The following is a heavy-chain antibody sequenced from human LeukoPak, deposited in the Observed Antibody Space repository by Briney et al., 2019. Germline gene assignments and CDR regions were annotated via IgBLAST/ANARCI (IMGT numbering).Heavy chain of an antibody. J-gene: IGHJ4*02. D-gene: IGHD2-2*01. V-gene: IGHV3-48*04. CDR1: GFTFGSYS. Sequence: HPGGSLRLSCTASGFTFGSYSMNWVRQAPGKGLEWVSYISSSSSTIYYADSVKGRFTISRDNAKNSLYLQMNSLRAEDTAVYYCAKDHMLCSTTRCYSLFDYWGQGTLVTVSS. CDR3: AKDHMLCSTTRCYSLFDY. CDR2: ISSSSSTI.